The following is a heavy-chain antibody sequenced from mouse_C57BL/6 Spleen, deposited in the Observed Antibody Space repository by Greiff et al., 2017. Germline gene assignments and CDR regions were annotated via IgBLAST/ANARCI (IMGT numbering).Heavy chain of an antibody. D-gene: IGHD1-1*01. Sequence: DVKLVESGGGLVKPGGSLKLSCAASGFTFSDYGMHWVRQAPEKGLEWVAYISSGSSTIYYADTVKGRFTISRDNAKNTLFLQMTSLRSEDTAMYYGAAVVEGYYAMDYWGQGTSVTVSS. CDR3: AAVVEGYYAMDY. CDR1: GFTFSDYG. CDR2: ISSGSSTI. J-gene: IGHJ4*01. V-gene: IGHV5-17*01.